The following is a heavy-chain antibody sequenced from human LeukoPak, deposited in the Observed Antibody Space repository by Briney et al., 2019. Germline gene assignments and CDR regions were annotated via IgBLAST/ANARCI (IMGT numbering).Heavy chain of an antibody. V-gene: IGHV4-61*01. CDR3: ARLVVPAAMGGFDY. D-gene: IGHD2-2*01. CDR1: GGSVSSGSYY. Sequence: SETLSLTCSVSGGSVSSGSYYWSWIRQSPGKGLEWIGFIYYSGTTNYNPSLKSRVTISVDTSKNQFSLKLSSVTAADTAVYYCARLVVPAAMGGFDYWGQGTLVTVSS. J-gene: IGHJ4*02. CDR2: IYYSGTT.